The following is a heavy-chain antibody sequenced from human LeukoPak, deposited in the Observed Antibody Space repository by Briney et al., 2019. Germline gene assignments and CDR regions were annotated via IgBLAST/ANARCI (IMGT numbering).Heavy chain of an antibody. Sequence: ASVKVSCKASGYTFTSYGISRVRQAPGRGLEWMGWISAYNGNTNYAQKLQGRVTMTTDTSTSTAYMELRSLRSDDTAVYYCAKDKNMYSSGCEDYWGQGTLVTVSS. J-gene: IGHJ4*02. CDR1: GYTFTSYG. CDR2: ISAYNGNT. D-gene: IGHD6-19*01. CDR3: AKDKNMYSSGCEDY. V-gene: IGHV1-18*01.